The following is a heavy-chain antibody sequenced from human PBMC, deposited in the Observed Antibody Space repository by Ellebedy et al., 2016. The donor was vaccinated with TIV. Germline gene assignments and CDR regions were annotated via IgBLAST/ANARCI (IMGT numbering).Heavy chain of an antibody. V-gene: IGHV3-73*01. Sequence: GESLKISCAASGFTVSDSNIHWLRQPSGKGLGMVGRVTSETNGYATGYPASVKGRFTISRDDSKNTAYLQMNSLKIEDTAVYYCIQTRSSGPSGSWGQGTLVTVSS. D-gene: IGHD6-19*01. CDR3: IQTRSSGPSGS. CDR2: VTSETNGYAT. CDR1: GFTVSDSN. J-gene: IGHJ4*02.